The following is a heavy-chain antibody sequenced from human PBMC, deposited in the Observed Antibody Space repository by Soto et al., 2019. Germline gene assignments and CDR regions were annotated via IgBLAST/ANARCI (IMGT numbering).Heavy chain of an antibody. CDR1: GFSFDAYG. CDR2: ISYDGSHR. D-gene: IGHD5-12*01. V-gene: IGHV3-30*18. J-gene: IGHJ4*02. CDR3: TKEGRGYGGFDPNSYFEN. Sequence: QVQLVESAGGVVQPGTSLRLSCSASGFSFDAYGMHWVRQTPGKGLEWVAVISYDGSHRTYGDSVKGRFTISRDNSKNTVHLQMNSLRAEDTALYYCTKEGRGYGGFDPNSYFENWGQGTQVTVSS.